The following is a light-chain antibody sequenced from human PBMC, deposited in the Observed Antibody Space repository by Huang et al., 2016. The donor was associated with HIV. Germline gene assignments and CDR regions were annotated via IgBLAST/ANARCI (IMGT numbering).Light chain of an antibody. CDR1: QSVTDY. V-gene: IGKV3-11*01. CDR2: DVS. CDR3: QRRANWPPLT. J-gene: IGKJ4*01. Sequence: EIVLTQSPATLSLSPGERATLSCRASQSVTDYLAWYKQKPGQAPRLLIYDVSNRATGVPARVSGSGSGTDFTLTISGLEPEDFAVYYCQRRANWPPLTFGGGTEVGIK.